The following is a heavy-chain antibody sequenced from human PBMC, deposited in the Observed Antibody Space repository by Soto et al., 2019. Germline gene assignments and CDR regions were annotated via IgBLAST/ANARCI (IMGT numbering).Heavy chain of an antibody. D-gene: IGHD5-12*01. V-gene: IGHV4-34*01. CDR1: GGCFSASS. CDR3: AKGGGSDPYFDS. J-gene: IGHJ4*02. Sequence: PSETLSLTCAVFGGCFSASSWTWIRQPPGKGLEWIGQINHGGSTIYNWSLRSRVTISVDTSKNQFSLSLTSVTAADTAMYYCAKGGGSDPYFDSWGQGTLVTVSS. CDR2: INHGGST.